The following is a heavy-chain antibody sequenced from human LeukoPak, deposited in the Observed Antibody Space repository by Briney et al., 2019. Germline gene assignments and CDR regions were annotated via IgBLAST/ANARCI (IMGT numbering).Heavy chain of an antibody. J-gene: IGHJ3*02. CDR2: IKEDGSEK. CDR1: GFMFSNYW. D-gene: IGHD1-7*01. V-gene: IGHV3-7*01. Sequence: GGSLRLSCAGSGFMFSNYWMTWVRQAPGKGLEWVANIKEDGSEKYYVDSMKGRFTISRDNAKNSLYLQMNSLRAEDTAVYYCAKARYVTGTSAFDIWGQGTMVTVSS. CDR3: AKARYVTGTSAFDI.